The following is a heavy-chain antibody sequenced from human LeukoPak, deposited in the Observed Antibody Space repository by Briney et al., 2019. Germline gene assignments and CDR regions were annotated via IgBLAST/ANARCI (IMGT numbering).Heavy chain of an antibody. CDR3: ARVGDWNNYFGMDA. D-gene: IGHD1-1*01. Sequence: GGSLRLPCAASGFTFSGHSMTWVRQTPGKGLEWVSVIFGNGVKTYYADSLKGRFTISRDNSKSTLYLQMNSLRADDTAVYYCARVGDWNNYFGMDAWGQGTTVSVSS. CDR2: IFGNGVKT. J-gene: IGHJ6*02. V-gene: IGHV3-23*01. CDR1: GFTFSGHS.